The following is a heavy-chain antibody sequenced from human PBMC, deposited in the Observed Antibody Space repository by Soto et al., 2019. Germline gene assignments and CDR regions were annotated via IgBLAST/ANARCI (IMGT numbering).Heavy chain of an antibody. CDR3: ARQGPYGMDV. Sequence: PSETLSLTCNVSGGSITTYYWTWIRQPPGKGLELIGHISYSGGSKYSPSFRSRVSMSIDTSKSQVSLKLSSVTAADTAVYYCARQGPYGMDVWGQGTTVTVSS. CDR2: ISYSGGS. J-gene: IGHJ6*02. CDR1: GGSITTYY. V-gene: IGHV4-59*01.